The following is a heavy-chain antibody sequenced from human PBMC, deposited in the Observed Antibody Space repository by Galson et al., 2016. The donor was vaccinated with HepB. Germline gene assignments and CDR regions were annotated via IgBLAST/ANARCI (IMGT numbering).Heavy chain of an antibody. J-gene: IGHJ6*02. Sequence: SLRLSCAASGFIVSNDYMYWVRQAPGKGLEWLSVSYADGRTYYAESVRGRFTISRDNSKNTLFLQMNNLSAEDTAVYYCARDPGFRNGMNVWGQGTTVTVSS. V-gene: IGHV3-53*01. CDR1: GFIVSNDY. CDR2: SYADGRT. CDR3: ARDPGFRNGMNV.